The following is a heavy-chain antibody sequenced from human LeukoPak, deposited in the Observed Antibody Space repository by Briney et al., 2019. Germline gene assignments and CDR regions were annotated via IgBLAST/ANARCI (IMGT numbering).Heavy chain of an antibody. J-gene: IGHJ6*03. CDR1: GGSISSYY. CDR2: IYTSGST. V-gene: IGHV4-4*08. CDR3: ARDIVGATYYYYYMDV. Sequence: SSETLSLTRTVSGGSISSYYWSWIRQPPGKGLEWIGYIYTSGSTNYNPSLKSRVTMSVDTSKNQFSLKLSSVTAADTAVYYCARDIVGATYYYYYMDVWGKGTTVTVSS. D-gene: IGHD1-26*01.